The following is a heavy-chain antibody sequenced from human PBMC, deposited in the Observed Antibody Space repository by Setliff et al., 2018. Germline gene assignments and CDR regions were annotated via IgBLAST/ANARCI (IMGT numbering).Heavy chain of an antibody. CDR1: GGSFSAYY. D-gene: IGHD2-8*02. J-gene: IGHJ4*02. CDR2: INHSGST. CDR3: TVYNTGSSKDHY. Sequence: SETLSLTCAVYGGSFSAYYWGWIRQSPGKGLEWLGEINHSGSTNYNPSLKSRVTISVDTSKNQFSLKLSSVTAADTALYYCTVYNTGSSKDHYWGQGTPVTVSS. V-gene: IGHV4-34*01.